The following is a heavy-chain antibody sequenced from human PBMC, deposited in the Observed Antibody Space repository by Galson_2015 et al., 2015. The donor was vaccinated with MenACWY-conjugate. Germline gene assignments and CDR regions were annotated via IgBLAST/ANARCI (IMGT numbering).Heavy chain of an antibody. Sequence: PALVKPTQTLTLTCTFSGFSLSTSGVGVGWIRQPPGKALEWLALIYWDDDKRYSPSLRSRLTITKGTSKNHVVLTMTNMDPADTATYYCSRTGATPGDYWGQGTLVTVSS. V-gene: IGHV2-5*02. CDR1: GFSLSTSGVG. D-gene: IGHD2-15*01. CDR2: IYWDDDK. CDR3: SRTGATPGDY. J-gene: IGHJ4*02.